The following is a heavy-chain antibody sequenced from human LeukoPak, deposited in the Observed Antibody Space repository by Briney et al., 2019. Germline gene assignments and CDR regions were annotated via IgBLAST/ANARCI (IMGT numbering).Heavy chain of an antibody. V-gene: IGHV4-34*01. Sequence: SETLSLTCAVYGGSFSGYYWSWIRQPPGKGLEWIGEINHSGSTNYNPSLKSRVTISVDTSKNQFSLKLSSVTAADTAVYYCARGQWGWFDPWGQGTLVIVSS. CDR2: INHSGST. J-gene: IGHJ5*02. CDR3: ARGQWGWFDP. CDR1: GGSFSGYY. D-gene: IGHD1-26*01.